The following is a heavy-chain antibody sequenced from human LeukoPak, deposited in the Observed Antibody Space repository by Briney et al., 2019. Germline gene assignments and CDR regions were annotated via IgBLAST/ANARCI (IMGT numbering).Heavy chain of an antibody. Sequence: SETLSLTCTVSGGSISSSSYYWGWIRQPPGKGLEWIGSIYYSGSTYYNPSLKSRVTISVDTSKNQFSLKLSSVTAADTAVYYCARHGLQIDYWGQGTLVTVSS. CDR2: IYYSGST. CDR1: GGSISSSSYY. V-gene: IGHV4-39*01. D-gene: IGHD4-11*01. CDR3: ARHGLQIDY. J-gene: IGHJ4*02.